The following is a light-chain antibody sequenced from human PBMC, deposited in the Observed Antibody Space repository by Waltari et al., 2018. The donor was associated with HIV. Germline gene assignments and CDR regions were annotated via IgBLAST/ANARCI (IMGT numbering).Light chain of an antibody. J-gene: IGLJ2*01. V-gene: IGLV1-47*01. CDR1: GSNIGHNY. CDR2: KTY. Sequence: QSVLTQAPSASGTPVQRVTISCSGSGSNIGHNYVYWYQQFSGSAPKLLIYKTYQRPSGVPARFSGSKSDTSASLAISGLRSEDEAEYFCAAWDDTVSGPVFGGGTKVAVL. CDR3: AAWDDTVSGPV.